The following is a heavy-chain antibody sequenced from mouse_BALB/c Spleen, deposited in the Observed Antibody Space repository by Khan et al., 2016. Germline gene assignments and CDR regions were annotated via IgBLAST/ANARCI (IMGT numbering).Heavy chain of an antibody. CDR1: GFDFSRYW. V-gene: IGHV4-1*02. D-gene: IGHD4-1*01. J-gene: IGHJ2*01. CDR3: PRNWDVGLDY. CDR2: INPDSSAI. Sequence: EVKLLESGGGLVQTGGSLKLSCAASGFDFSRYWMSWVRQAPGKGLEWIEEINPDSSAINYTPSLKDKFIISRDNAKNKRYLHMSKVRSEDTARYYFPRNWDVGLDYWGQGTTLTVSS.